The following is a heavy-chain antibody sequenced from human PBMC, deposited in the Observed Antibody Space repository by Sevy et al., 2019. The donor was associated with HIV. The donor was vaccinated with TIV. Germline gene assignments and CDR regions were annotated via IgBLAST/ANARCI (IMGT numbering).Heavy chain of an antibody. J-gene: IGHJ6*02. Sequence: GWSLRLSCAASGFTFSSYWMSWVRQAPGKGLEWVANIKQDGSEKYYVDSVKGRFTISRDNAKNSLYLQMNSPRAEDTAVYYCARGAVAGYYYYGMDVWGQGTTVTVSS. CDR2: IKQDGSEK. CDR3: ARGAVAGYYYYGMDV. D-gene: IGHD6-19*01. V-gene: IGHV3-7*01. CDR1: GFTFSSYW.